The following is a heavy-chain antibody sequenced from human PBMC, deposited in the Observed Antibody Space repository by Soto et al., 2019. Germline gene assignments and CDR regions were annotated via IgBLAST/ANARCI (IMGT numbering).Heavy chain of an antibody. D-gene: IGHD3-10*01. J-gene: IGHJ6*02. CDR3: AKDHVVRGAIGLDGMDV. V-gene: IGHV3-23*01. CDR2: ISNSGGST. CDR1: GFTFSSYA. Sequence: PVGTLRLSCAASGFTFSSYAMSWVRQAPGKGLEWVSAISNSGGSTFYADSVKGRFTISRDNSKNTLYLQMNSLRAEDTAIYYCAKDHVVRGAIGLDGMDVWGQGTTVTVSS.